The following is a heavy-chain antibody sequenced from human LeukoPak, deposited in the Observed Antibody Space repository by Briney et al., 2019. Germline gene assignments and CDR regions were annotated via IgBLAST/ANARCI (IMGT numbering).Heavy chain of an antibody. Sequence: TGGSLRLSCAAPGFTFSSYSMNWVRQAPGKGLEWVSYISSSSSTIYYADSVKGRFTISRDNAKNSLYLQMNSLRAEDTAVYYCARAYGFYYGSGSIRNWFDPWGQGTLVTVSS. CDR1: GFTFSSYS. V-gene: IGHV3-48*01. CDR2: ISSSSSTI. J-gene: IGHJ5*02. D-gene: IGHD3-10*01. CDR3: ARAYGFYYGSGSIRNWFDP.